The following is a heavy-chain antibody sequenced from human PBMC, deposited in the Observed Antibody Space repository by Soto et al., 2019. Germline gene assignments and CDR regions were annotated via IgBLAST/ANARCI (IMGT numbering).Heavy chain of an antibody. CDR3: AKDRGEEGLKFLEWFGGMDV. CDR1: GFTVSNYW. Sequence: GGSVRLSCAASGFTVSNYWMNWVRQAPGKGLVWVSHIKSDGTTSYADSVEGRFTVSRDDAKNTFYLQMNSLRAEDTAVYYCAKDRGEEGLKFLEWFGGMDVWGHGTTVTVSS. D-gene: IGHD3-3*01. V-gene: IGHV3-74*01. CDR2: IKSDGTT. J-gene: IGHJ6*02.